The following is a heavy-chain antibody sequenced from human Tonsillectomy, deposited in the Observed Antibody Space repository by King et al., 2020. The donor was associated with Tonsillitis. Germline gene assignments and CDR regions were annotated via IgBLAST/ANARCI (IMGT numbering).Heavy chain of an antibody. CDR1: GFTFSDAW. V-gene: IGHV3-15*01. J-gene: IGHJ4*02. CDR2: IKTKGDGGTT. CDR3: TTSGSYPQSRDY. Sequence: VQLVESGGGLVKPGGSLRLSCAASGFTFSDAWMTWVRQAPGKGLEWVSLIKTKGDGGTTEYAAPVKGRFTISRDDSKNTLYLQMNSLKTEDTAVYYCTTSGSYPQSRDYWGQGTLVAISS. D-gene: IGHD1-26*01.